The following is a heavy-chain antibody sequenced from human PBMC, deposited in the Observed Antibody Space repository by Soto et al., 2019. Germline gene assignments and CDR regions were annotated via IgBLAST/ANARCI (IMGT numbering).Heavy chain of an antibody. V-gene: IGHV1-69*04. J-gene: IGHJ4*02. CDR1: GGTFSSYT. CDR2: IIPILGIA. CDR3: ARDMRAVVPAAVLDY. Sequence: ASVKVSCKASGGTFSSYTISWVRQAPGQGLEWMGRIIPILGIANYAQKFQGRVTITADKSTSTAYMELSSLRSEDTAVYYCARDMRAVVPAAVLDYWGQGTLVTVSS. D-gene: IGHD2-2*01.